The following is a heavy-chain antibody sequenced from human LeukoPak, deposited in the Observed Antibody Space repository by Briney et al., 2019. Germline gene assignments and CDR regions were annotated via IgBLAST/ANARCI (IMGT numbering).Heavy chain of an antibody. Sequence: SGTLSLTCTVSGGSISSYYWSWIRQPPGKGLEWIGYIYYSGSTNYNPSLKSRVTISVDTSKNQFSLKLSSVTAADTAVYYCASHYGSGKYNWFDPWGQGTLVTVSS. CDR3: ASHYGSGKYNWFDP. CDR2: IYYSGST. V-gene: IGHV4-59*01. D-gene: IGHD3-10*01. CDR1: GGSISSYY. J-gene: IGHJ5*02.